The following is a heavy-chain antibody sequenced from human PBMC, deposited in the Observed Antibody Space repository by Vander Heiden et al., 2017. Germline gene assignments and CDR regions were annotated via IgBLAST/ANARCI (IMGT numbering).Heavy chain of an antibody. V-gene: IGHV2-70*04. CDR2: IDWDDDK. CDR1: GFSLSTSGMR. Sequence: QVTLKESGPALVKPTQTLTLTCTFSGFSLSTSGMRVSWIRQPPGKALEWLARIDWDDDKFYSTSLKTRLTISKDTSKNQVVLTMTNMDPVDTATYYCARTAYYYDSSGYYRYYFDYWGQGTLVTVSS. J-gene: IGHJ4*02. D-gene: IGHD3-22*01. CDR3: ARTAYYYDSSGYYRYYFDY.